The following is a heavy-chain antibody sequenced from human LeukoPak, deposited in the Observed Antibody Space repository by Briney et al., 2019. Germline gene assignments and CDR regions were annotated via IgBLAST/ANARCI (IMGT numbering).Heavy chain of an antibody. Sequence: ASETLSLTCAVYGGSFSGYYWSWIRQPPGKGLEWIGEINHSGSTNYNPSLKSRVTISVDTSKNQFSLELSSVTAADTAVYYCARGYWGELLGLFDYWGQGTLVTVSS. J-gene: IGHJ4*02. V-gene: IGHV4-34*01. CDR1: GGSFSGYY. CDR3: ARGYWGELLGLFDY. CDR2: INHSGST. D-gene: IGHD1-26*01.